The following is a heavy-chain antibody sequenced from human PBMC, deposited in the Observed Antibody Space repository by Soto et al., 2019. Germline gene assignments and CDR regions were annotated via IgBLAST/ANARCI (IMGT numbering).Heavy chain of an antibody. J-gene: IGHJ4*02. D-gene: IGHD6-13*01. CDR3: ARGPYSSSWFDY. CDR2: INHSGSS. Sequence: QVQLQQWGAGLLKPSETLSLTCAVYGGSFSGYYWSWIRQPPGKGLEWMGEINHSGSSNDNPTLKSQATISVDTSTNQSSLTLTSVTAADTAVYYCARGPYSSSWFDYWGQATLVTVSS. CDR1: GGSFSGYY. V-gene: IGHV4-34*04.